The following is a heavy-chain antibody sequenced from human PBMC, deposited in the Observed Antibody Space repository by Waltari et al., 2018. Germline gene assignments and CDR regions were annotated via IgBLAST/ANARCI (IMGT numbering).Heavy chain of an antibody. Sequence: QVQLVESGGGVVQPGGSLRLSCAAAGFTFGSYGMHWVRQAPGKGLEWVAFIRYDGSNKYYADSVKGRFTISRDNSKNTLYLQMNSLRAEDTAVYYCARTTYYDFWSGSLSYWGQGTLVTVSS. V-gene: IGHV3-30*02. CDR3: ARTTYYDFWSGSLSY. CDR1: GFTFGSYG. J-gene: IGHJ4*02. CDR2: IRYDGSNK. D-gene: IGHD3-3*01.